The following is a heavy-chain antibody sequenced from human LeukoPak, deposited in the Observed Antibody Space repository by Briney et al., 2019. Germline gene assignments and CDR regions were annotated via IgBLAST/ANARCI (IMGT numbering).Heavy chain of an antibody. Sequence: PSETLSLTCTVSGGSISSYYWSWIRQPPGKGLEWIGYIYYSGSTNYNPSLKSRVTISLDTSKNQFSLKLSSVTAADTAVYYCAIAAAGTELDYWGQGTLVTVSS. V-gene: IGHV4-59*01. D-gene: IGHD6-13*01. CDR3: AIAAAGTELDY. CDR2: IYYSGST. J-gene: IGHJ4*02. CDR1: GGSISSYY.